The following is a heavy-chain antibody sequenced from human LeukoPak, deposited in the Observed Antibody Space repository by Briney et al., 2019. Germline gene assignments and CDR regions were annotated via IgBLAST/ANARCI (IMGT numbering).Heavy chain of an antibody. Sequence: GGSLRLSCAASGFTFSSCAMHWVRQAPGKGLEWVAVISYDGSNKYYADSVKGRFTISRDNSKNTLYLQMNSLRAEDTAVYYCASLLQTEFGGYRPFDYWGQGTLVTVSS. CDR1: GFTFSSCA. D-gene: IGHD3-10*01. J-gene: IGHJ4*02. CDR3: ASLLQTEFGGYRPFDY. CDR2: ISYDGSNK. V-gene: IGHV3-30-3*01.